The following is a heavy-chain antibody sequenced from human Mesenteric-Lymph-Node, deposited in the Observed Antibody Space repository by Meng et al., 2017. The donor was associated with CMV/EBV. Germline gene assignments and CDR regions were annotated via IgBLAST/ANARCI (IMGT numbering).Heavy chain of an antibody. J-gene: IGHJ6*02. D-gene: IGHD6-13*01. Sequence: GGSLRLSCAASGLTFSSYAMNWVRQAPGKGLEWVSSISSSSSYIYYADSVKGRFTISRDNAKNSLYLQMNSLRAEDTAVYYCARDRAAGPLYYYYGMDVWGQGTTVTVSS. V-gene: IGHV3-21*01. CDR2: ISSSSSYI. CDR1: GLTFSSYA. CDR3: ARDRAAGPLYYYYGMDV.